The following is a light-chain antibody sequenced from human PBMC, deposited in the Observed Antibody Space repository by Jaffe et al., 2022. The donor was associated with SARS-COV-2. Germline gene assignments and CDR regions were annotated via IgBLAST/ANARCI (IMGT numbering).Light chain of an antibody. CDR3: QQRSNGGWT. J-gene: IGKJ1*01. CDR1: QSVSSY. Sequence: EIVLTQSPATLSLSPGERATLSCRASQSVSSYLAWYQQKPGQAPRLLIYDASNRATGIPARFSGSGSGTDFTLTISSLEPEDFAVYYCQQRSNGGWTFGQGTKVEIK. CDR2: DAS. V-gene: IGKV3-11*01.